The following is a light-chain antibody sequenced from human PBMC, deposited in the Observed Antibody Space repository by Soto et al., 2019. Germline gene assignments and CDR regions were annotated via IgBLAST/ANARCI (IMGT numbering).Light chain of an antibody. J-gene: IGKJ1*01. CDR3: QQYNNWWT. Sequence: EIVMTQSPATLSVSPGERATLSCRASQSVSNNLAWYQKKPGQAPMLLIYGASTRATGIPARFSGSGSGTEFNLTISSLQSEDFAVYYCQQYNNWWTFGQGTKVEIK. V-gene: IGKV3-15*01. CDR2: GAS. CDR1: QSVSNN.